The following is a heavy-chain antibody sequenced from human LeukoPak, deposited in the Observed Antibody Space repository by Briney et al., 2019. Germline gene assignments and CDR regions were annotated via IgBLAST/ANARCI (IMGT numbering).Heavy chain of an antibody. CDR1: GFTFSSYW. CDR2: IASDESST. D-gene: IGHD4-23*01. V-gene: IGHV3-74*01. J-gene: IGHJ4*02. CDR3: ARGRPHGNDY. Sequence: PGRSLRLSCAASGFTFSSYWMNWVRQAPGKGLVWVSRIASDESSTTYADSVEGRFSISRDNAKNTLYLQMNSLRVEDTAVYYCARGRPHGNDYWGQGTLVTVSS.